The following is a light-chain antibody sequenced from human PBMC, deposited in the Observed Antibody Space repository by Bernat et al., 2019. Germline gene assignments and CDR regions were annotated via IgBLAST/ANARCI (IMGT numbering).Light chain of an antibody. CDR3: SSYAGSNDLV. CDR1: SSDVGGYNY. Sequence: QSALPQPPSASGSPGQSVTISCTGTSSDVGGYNYYSWYQQHPAKAPKLMIYEVSKRPSGVPDRFSGSKSGNTASLTVSGLQAEDEADYYCSSYAGSNDLVFGGGTKLTVL. V-gene: IGLV2-8*01. CDR2: EVS. J-gene: IGLJ3*02.